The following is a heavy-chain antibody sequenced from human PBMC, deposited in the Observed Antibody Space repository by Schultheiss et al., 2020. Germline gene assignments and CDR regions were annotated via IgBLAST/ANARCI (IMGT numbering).Heavy chain of an antibody. CDR1: GFTFSSYA. D-gene: IGHD5-12*01. V-gene: IGHV3-23*01. J-gene: IGHJ6*02. Sequence: GGSLRLSCAASGFTFSSYAMSWVRQAPGKGLEWVSAISGSGGSTYYADSVKGRFTISRDNSKNTLYLQMNSLRAEDTAVYYCAKDSPSGYDPNYNYYGMDVWGQGTTVTVSS. CDR2: ISGSGGST. CDR3: AKDSPSGYDPNYNYYGMDV.